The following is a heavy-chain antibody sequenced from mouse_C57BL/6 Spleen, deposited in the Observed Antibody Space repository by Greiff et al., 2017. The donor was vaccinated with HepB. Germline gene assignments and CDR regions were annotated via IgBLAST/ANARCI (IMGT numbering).Heavy chain of an antibody. CDR1: GYTFTSYW. CDR3: ARRPYGSSYYYAMDY. CDR2: IHPNSGRT. D-gene: IGHD1-1*01. J-gene: IGHJ4*01. V-gene: IGHV1-64*01. Sequence: QVQLQQPGAELVKPGASVKLSCKASGYTFTSYWMHWVKQRPGQGLEWIGMIHPNSGRTNYNEKFKSKATLTVDKSSSTAYMQLSSLTSEDSAVYYGARRPYGSSYYYAMDYWGQGTSVTVSS.